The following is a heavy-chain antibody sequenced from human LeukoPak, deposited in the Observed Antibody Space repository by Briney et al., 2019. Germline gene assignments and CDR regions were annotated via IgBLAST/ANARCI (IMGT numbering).Heavy chain of an antibody. Sequence: GESLKISCKGSGYSFTSYWIGWVRQMPGKGLEWMGIIYPGDSDTRYSPSFQGQVTISADKSISTAYLQWSSLKASDTAMCYCARQRYCSSTSCGGYYYYMDVWGKGTTVTVSS. CDR2: IYPGDSDT. CDR3: ARQRYCSSTSCGGYYYYMDV. CDR1: GYSFTSYW. D-gene: IGHD2-2*01. J-gene: IGHJ6*03. V-gene: IGHV5-51*01.